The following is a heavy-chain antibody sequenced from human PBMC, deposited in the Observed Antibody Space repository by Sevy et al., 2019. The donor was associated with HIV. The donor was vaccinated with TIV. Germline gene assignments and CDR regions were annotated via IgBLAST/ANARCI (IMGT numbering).Heavy chain of an antibody. V-gene: IGHV3-23*01. CDR2: ISGSGGST. CDR3: AKHPGTFYFYDGSSVFDY. CDR1: GFTFSNYA. Sequence: GGSLRLSCAASGFTFSNYAMSWVRQAPGKGLEWVSTISGSGGSTHYADSVKGRFTTSRDSSKNTLYLQMNSLTAEDKALYYCAKHPGTFYFYDGSSVFDYWGQGTLVTVSS. D-gene: IGHD3-22*01. J-gene: IGHJ4*02.